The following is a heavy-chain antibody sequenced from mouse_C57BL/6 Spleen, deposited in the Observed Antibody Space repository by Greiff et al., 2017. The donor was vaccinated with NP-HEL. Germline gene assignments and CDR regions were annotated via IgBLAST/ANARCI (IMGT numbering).Heavy chain of an antibody. D-gene: IGHD1-1*01. CDR1: GYTFTDYN. J-gene: IGHJ3*01. CDR2: INPNNGGT. Sequence: EVQLQESGPELVKPGASVKIPCKASGYTFTDYNMDWVKQSHGKSLEWIGDINPNNGGTIYNQKFKGKATLTVDKSSSTAYMELRSLTSEDTAVYYCARSFYRYGSSYPFAYWGQGTLVTVSA. CDR3: ARSFYRYGSSYPFAY. V-gene: IGHV1-18*01.